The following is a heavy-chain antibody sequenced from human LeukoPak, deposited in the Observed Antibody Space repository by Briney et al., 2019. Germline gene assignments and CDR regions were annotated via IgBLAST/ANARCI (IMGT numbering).Heavy chain of an antibody. D-gene: IGHD6-13*01. J-gene: IGHJ4*02. Sequence: ASVKVSCKASGGTFSSYAISWVRQAPGQGLEWKGRIIPILGIANYAQKFQGRVTITADKSTSTAYMELSSLRSEDTAVYYCARDDRERGSWCDYWGQGTLVTVSS. CDR2: IIPILGIA. CDR1: GGTFSSYA. V-gene: IGHV1-69*04. CDR3: ARDDRERGSWCDY.